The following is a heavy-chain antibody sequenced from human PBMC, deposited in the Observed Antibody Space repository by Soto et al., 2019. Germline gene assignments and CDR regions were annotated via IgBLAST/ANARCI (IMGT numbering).Heavy chain of an antibody. Sequence: QVQLQESGPGLVKPSQTLSLTCTVSGGSISSGDYYWSWIRQPPGKGLEWIGYIYYSGSTYYNPSLKSRVTISVDTSKNQFSLKLSSVTAADTAVYYCARDHCSSTSCYLFRMGMDVWGQGTTVTVSS. D-gene: IGHD2-2*01. J-gene: IGHJ6*02. CDR2: IYYSGST. CDR3: ARDHCSSTSCYLFRMGMDV. CDR1: GGSISSGDYY. V-gene: IGHV4-30-4*01.